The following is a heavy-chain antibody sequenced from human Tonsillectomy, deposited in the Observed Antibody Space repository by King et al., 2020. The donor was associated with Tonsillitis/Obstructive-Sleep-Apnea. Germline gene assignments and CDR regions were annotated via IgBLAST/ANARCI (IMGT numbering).Heavy chain of an antibody. J-gene: IGHJ4*02. V-gene: IGHV3-21*01. Sequence: VQLVESGGGLVKPGGSLRLSCAASGFAFHYYTLDWVRQAPGKGLEWVSSIDGTGYHIYNADPVKGRFTVSTAKTKNALYLQMTSLRAEDTALYYCTRALSTAYLDSWGQGTLVTVSS. CDR2: IDGTGYHI. CDR1: GFAFHYYT. CDR3: TRALSTAYLDS.